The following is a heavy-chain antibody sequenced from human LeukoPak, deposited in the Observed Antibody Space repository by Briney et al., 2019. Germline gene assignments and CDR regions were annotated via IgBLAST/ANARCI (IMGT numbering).Heavy chain of an antibody. Sequence: PGGSLRLSCAASGFTFSGYWMSWVRQAPGKGLEWVANIKQDGREKYYVDSVKGRFTISRDNAKNSLYLQMNSLRAEDTAVYYCARDLDPSSSPFPYYFDYWGQGTLVTVSS. CDR1: GFTFSGYW. D-gene: IGHD6-6*01. V-gene: IGHV3-7*01. CDR3: ARDLDPSSSPFPYYFDY. CDR2: IKQDGREK. J-gene: IGHJ4*02.